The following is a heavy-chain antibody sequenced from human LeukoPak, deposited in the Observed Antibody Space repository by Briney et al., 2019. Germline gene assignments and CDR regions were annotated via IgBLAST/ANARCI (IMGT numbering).Heavy chain of an antibody. Sequence: GGSLRLSCAASRFTFSQYSMNWVRQAPGKGLEWVSSISTNSDYIYYTDSVRGRFTISRNNAKNSLYLQMNSLRAEDTAVYYCARDRVGSSWYYFDYWGQGTLVTVSS. D-gene: IGHD6-13*01. CDR1: RFTFSQYS. CDR3: ARDRVGSSWYYFDY. J-gene: IGHJ4*02. V-gene: IGHV3-21*01. CDR2: ISTNSDYI.